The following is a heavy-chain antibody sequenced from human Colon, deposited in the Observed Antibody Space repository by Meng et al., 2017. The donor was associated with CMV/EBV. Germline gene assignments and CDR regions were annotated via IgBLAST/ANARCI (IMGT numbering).Heavy chain of an antibody. J-gene: IGHJ6*02. CDR1: GYTFIGNY. D-gene: IGHD3-16*01. CDR3: ARTLGYYYYGMDV. Sequence: ASALVSCKASGYTFIGNYMHWVRQAPGQGLEWMGWINPNSGGTNYAQKFQGRVTMIRDTYISTAYMELSRLRSDDTAVYYCARTLGYYYYGMDVWGQGTTVTVSS. CDR2: INPNSGGT. V-gene: IGHV1-2*02.